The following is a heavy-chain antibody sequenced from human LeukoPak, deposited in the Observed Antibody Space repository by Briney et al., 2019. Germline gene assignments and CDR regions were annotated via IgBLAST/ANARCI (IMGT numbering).Heavy chain of an antibody. V-gene: IGHV3-21*06. CDR2: ISGGSICI. Sequence: PGGSLRLSCAASGFTFSSSTMNWVRQAPGKGLEWVSSISGGSICIYYADSVKGRFTISRDNGKNSLYLQMNSLRAEDTAVYYCASDKTAQLGNYYYYMDVWGKGTTVTISS. CDR1: GFTFSSST. J-gene: IGHJ6*03. D-gene: IGHD6-13*01. CDR3: ASDKTAQLGNYYYYMDV.